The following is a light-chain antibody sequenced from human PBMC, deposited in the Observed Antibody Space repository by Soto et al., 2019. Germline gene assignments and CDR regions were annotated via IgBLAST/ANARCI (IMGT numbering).Light chain of an antibody. J-gene: IGLJ1*01. V-gene: IGLV1-40*01. Sequence: QSVLTQPPSVSGAPRQRVTISCTGSSSNIGAGRDVHWYQQLPGTAPRLLIYGNNNRPSGVPDRFSASKSGTSASLAITGLQAEDEADFYCQSFDSSLSAYVFGTGTKLTVL. CDR3: QSFDSSLSAYV. CDR1: SSNIGAGRD. CDR2: GNN.